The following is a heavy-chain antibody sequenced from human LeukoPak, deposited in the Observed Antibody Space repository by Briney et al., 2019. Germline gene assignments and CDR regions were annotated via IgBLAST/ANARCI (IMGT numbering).Heavy chain of an antibody. Sequence: GSLRLSCAASGFTFSSYSMNWVRQAPGKGLEWVSSISSSSSYIYYADSVKGRFTISRDNAKNSPYLQMNSLRAEDTAVYYCARDDQYCSGGSCRFDYWGQGTLVTVSS. CDR2: ISSSSSYI. D-gene: IGHD2-15*01. J-gene: IGHJ4*02. CDR3: ARDDQYCSGGSCRFDY. V-gene: IGHV3-21*01. CDR1: GFTFSSYS.